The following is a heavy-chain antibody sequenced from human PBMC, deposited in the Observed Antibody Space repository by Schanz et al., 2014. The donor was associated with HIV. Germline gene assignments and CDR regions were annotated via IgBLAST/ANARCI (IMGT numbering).Heavy chain of an antibody. CDR1: GFTYRNYG. CDR2: IWVDGASK. D-gene: IGHD3-3*01. J-gene: IGHJ6*02. Sequence: QEQLVESGGGVVQPGRSLRLSCAASGFTYRNYGMHWVRQAPGKGREWVAVIWVDGASKFYADSVKGRFIISRDNSKNTLYLDINSLGAEDTAVYFCTRGRFLERGGMDVWGQGTAVTVSS. V-gene: IGHV3-33*01. CDR3: TRGRFLERGGMDV.